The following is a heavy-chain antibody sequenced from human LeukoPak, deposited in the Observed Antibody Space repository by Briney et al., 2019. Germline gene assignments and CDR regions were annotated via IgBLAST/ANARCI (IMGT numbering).Heavy chain of an antibody. CDR3: ARFTYYDILTGYRNRNYFDY. V-gene: IGHV4-59*01. Sequence: PSETLSLTCTVSGGSISSYYWSWIRQPPGKGLEWIGYIYYSGSTNYNPSLKSRVTISVNTSKNQFSLKLSSVTAADTAVYYCARFTYYDILTGYRNRNYFDYWGQGTLVTVSS. D-gene: IGHD3-9*01. CDR1: GGSISSYY. CDR2: IYYSGST. J-gene: IGHJ4*02.